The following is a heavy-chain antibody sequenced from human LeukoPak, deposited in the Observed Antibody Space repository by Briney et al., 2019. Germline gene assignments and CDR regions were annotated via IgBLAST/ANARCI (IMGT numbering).Heavy chain of an antibody. D-gene: IGHD3-9*01. V-gene: IGHV4-59*01. J-gene: IGHJ4*02. CDR2: IYYGGST. CDR1: GGSISSYY. CDR3: ARGPGFAD. Sequence: SETLSLTCTVSGGSISSYYWSWIRQPPGKGLEWIGYIYYGGSTNYNPSLKSRVTISVDTSKNQFSLKLSSVTAADTAVYYCARGPGFADWGQGTLVTVSS.